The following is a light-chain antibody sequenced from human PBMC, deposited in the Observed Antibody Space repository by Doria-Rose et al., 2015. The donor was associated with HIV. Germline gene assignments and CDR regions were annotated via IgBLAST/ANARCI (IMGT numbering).Light chain of an antibody. V-gene: IGLV1-40*01. Sequence: LTQSPSVSGAPGQRVAISCTGSSSNIGAGFDVNWYQQFPGTAPKLLIHGNTNRTSGVPDRFSGSKSGTSVSLAISGPRAEDEADYYCQSYDSRLSVYVFGTGTKVTVL. CDR3: QSYDSRLSVYV. CDR1: SSNIGAGFD. CDR2: GNT. J-gene: IGLJ1*01.